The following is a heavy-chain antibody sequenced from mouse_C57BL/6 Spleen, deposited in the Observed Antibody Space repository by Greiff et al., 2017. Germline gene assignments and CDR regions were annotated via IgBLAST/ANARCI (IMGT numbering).Heavy chain of an antibody. J-gene: IGHJ4*01. D-gene: IGHD6-1*01. CDR2: INPNTGGT. CDR3: ARNLPGAMDY. V-gene: IGHV1-18*01. Sequence: EVQLQQSGPELVKPGASVKIPCKASGYTFTDYNMSWVKQSHGKSLEWIGDINPNTGGTIYNQKFKGKATLTVDKSSSTAYMEHRSLTSEDTAVYFCARNLPGAMDYWGQGTSVTFAS. CDR1: GYTFTDYN.